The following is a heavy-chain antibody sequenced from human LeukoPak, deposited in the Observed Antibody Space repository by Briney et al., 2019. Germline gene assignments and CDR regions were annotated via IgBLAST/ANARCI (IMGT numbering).Heavy chain of an antibody. V-gene: IGHV4-4*07. J-gene: IGHJ4*02. CDR3: ARVDSSGWYGGLFDY. D-gene: IGHD6-19*01. Sequence: SETLSLTCTVSGASISSYYWSWIRQPAGKGLEWIGRIYTSGSTNYNPSLKSRVTMSVDTSKNQFSLKLSSVTAADTAVYYCARVDSSGWYGGLFDYWGQGTLVTVSS. CDR2: IYTSGST. CDR1: GASISSYY.